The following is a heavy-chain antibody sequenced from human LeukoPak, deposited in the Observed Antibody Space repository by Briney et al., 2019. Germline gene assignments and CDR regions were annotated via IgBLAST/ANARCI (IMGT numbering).Heavy chain of an antibody. J-gene: IGHJ3*02. CDR1: GFTLSTYA. Sequence: PGRSLRLSCAASGFTLSTYAIHWVRQAPGKGLEWVAVISYDGSTKNYADSVKGRFTISRDNSKNTLNLQMNSLRAEDTAVYYCARHYYDYVWGSYRSWAFDIWGQGTMVTVSS. D-gene: IGHD3-16*02. CDR3: ARHYYDYVWGSYRSWAFDI. CDR2: ISYDGSTK. V-gene: IGHV3-30*04.